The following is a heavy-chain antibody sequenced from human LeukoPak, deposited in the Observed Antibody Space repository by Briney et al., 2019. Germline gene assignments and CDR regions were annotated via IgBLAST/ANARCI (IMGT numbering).Heavy chain of an antibody. Sequence: SEALSLTCAVYGGSFSGYYWSWIRQPPGKGLEWIGEINHSGSTNYNPSLKSRVTISVDTSKNQFSLKLSSVTAADTAVYYCARNYYDSSGRWGQGTLVTVSS. CDR2: INHSGST. CDR1: GGSFSGYY. J-gene: IGHJ4*02. V-gene: IGHV4-34*01. D-gene: IGHD3-22*01. CDR3: ARNYYDSSGR.